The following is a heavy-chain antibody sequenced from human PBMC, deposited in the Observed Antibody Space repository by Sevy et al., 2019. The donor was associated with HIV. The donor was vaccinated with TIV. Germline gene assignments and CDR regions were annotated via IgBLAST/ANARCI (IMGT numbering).Heavy chain of an antibody. CDR1: GGTFSSYA. CDR2: IIPIFGTT. D-gene: IGHD4-17*01. V-gene: IGHV1-69*06. Sequence: ASVKVSCKASGGTFSSYALSWVRQAPGQGLEWMAGIIPIFGTTNYAQKFQVRVTIIADKSTGTAYMELSILRSEDTAVYYCARGVYGDYGAFDIWGQGTMVTVSS. J-gene: IGHJ3*02. CDR3: ARGVYGDYGAFDI.